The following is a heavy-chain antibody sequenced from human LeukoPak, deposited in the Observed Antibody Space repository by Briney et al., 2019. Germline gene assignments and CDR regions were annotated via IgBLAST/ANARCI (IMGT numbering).Heavy chain of an antibody. CDR1: RGSISSYY. Sequence: SETLSLTSTVSRGSISSYYWSWIPPPPGKGLEWIGELNHSGSTNYNPSLKSRVTISVDTTKTQFSLKLSSVTAADTAVYYCARVTPLVTMVRGVIIKSHPMDVWGKGTTVTVSS. D-gene: IGHD3-10*01. CDR3: ARVTPLVTMVRGVIIKSHPMDV. J-gene: IGHJ6*03. CDR2: LNHSGST. V-gene: IGHV4-34*01.